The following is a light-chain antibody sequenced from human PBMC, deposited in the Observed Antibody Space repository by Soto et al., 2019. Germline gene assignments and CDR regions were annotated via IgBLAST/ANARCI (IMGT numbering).Light chain of an antibody. CDR1: QSVDIN. Sequence: ELVLTQSPVPLSASPGDRVTLSCRASQSVDINLAWYQQKPGQAPTLLIYGASKRAPGIQNRFSGSGSGTYFTLTISRMEPEDLAVFYCQLYGDSPTFGQGPRWIS. J-gene: IGKJ1*01. CDR3: QLYGDSPT. CDR2: GAS. V-gene: IGKV3-20*01.